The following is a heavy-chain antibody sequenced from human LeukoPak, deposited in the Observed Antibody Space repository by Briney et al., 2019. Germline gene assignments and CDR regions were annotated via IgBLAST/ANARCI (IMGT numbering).Heavy chain of an antibody. V-gene: IGHV4-59*01. J-gene: IGHJ4*02. CDR2: ISYSGST. D-gene: IGHD3-10*01. Sequence: SETLSLTCTVSGGSIRNYYWSWIRQPPGKGLEWIGYISYSGSTNYNPSLKSRVTISLDTSKNQFSLEVNSVTAADTAVYYCARGGIGELLENNFDYWGQGTLVTVSS. CDR3: ARGGIGELLENNFDY. CDR1: GGSIRNYY.